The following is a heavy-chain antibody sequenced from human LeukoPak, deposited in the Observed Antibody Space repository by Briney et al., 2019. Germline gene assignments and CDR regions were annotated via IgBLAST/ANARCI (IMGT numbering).Heavy chain of an antibody. D-gene: IGHD4-17*01. CDR2: IDPSGGST. CDR1: GGTFSIYA. V-gene: IGHV1-46*01. CDR3: ARAPPRYVGDYGEYFQH. J-gene: IGHJ1*01. Sequence: ASVKVSCKASGGTFSIYAISWVRQAPGQGLEWMGIIDPSGGSTNYAQKFQGRVTMTRDTSASTAYMELSSQRSEDTAVYYCARAPPRYVGDYGEYFQHWGQGTLVTVSS.